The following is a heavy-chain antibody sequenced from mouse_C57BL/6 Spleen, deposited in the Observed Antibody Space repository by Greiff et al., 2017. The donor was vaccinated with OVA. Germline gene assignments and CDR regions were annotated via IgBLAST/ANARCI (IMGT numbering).Heavy chain of an antibody. CDR2: IDPSDSYT. J-gene: IGHJ4*01. D-gene: IGHD1-1*01. CDR3: ARRGYGSSHGHYYAMDY. CDR1: GYTFTSYW. V-gene: IGHV1-69*01. Sequence: QVQLQQPGAELVMPGASVKLSCKASGYTFTSYWMHWVKQRPGQGLEWIGEIDPSDSYTNYNQKFKGKSPLTVDKSSSTAYMQLSSLTSEDSAVYYCARRGYGSSHGHYYAMDYWGQGTSVTVSS.